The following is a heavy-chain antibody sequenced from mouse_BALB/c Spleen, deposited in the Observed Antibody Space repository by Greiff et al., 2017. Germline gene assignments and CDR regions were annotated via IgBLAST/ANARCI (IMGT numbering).Heavy chain of an antibody. CDR1: GFSLTSYG. CDR3: ARDEGYDGAY. D-gene: IGHD2-14*01. CDR2: IWAGGST. J-gene: IGHJ3*01. Sequence: QVQLKESGPGLVAPSQSLSITCTVSGFSLTSYGVHWVRQPPGKGLEWLGVIWAGGSTNYNSALMSRLSISKDNSKSQVFLKMNSLQTDDTAMYYCARDEGYDGAYWGQGTLVTVSA. V-gene: IGHV2-9*02.